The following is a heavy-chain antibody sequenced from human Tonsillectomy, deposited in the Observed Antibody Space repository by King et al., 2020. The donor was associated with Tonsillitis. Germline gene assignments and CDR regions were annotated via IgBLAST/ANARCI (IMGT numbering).Heavy chain of an antibody. CDR1: GFTFSSYS. V-gene: IGHV3-21*01. CDR2: VTDSSSYI. D-gene: IGHD3-3*01. J-gene: IGHJ4*02. Sequence: VQLVESGGGLVKPGGSLRLSCAASGFTFSSYSMNWVRQAPGKGLEWVSSVTDSSSYINYADSVKGRFTISRDNAKNSLYLQMDSLRAEDTAVYYCARGVRGFRVEGYYFDYWGQGTLVTVPS. CDR3: ARGVRGFRVEGYYFDY.